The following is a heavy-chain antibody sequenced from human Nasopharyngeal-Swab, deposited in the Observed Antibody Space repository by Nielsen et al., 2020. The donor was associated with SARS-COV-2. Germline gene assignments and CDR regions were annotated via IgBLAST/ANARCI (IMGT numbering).Heavy chain of an antibody. J-gene: IGHJ4*02. Sequence: ARQAPGKGLEWVSSISSSSSYIYYADSVKGRFTISRDNAKNSLYLQMNSLRAEDTAVYYCARAGITMVRAFDYWGQGTLVTVSS. D-gene: IGHD3-10*01. CDR2: ISSSSSYI. V-gene: IGHV3-21*01. CDR3: ARAGITMVRAFDY.